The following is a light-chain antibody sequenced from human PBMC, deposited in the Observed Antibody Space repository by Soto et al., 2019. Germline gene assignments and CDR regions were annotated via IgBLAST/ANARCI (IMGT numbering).Light chain of an antibody. J-gene: IGKJ2*01. V-gene: IGKV3-15*01. CDR3: QQYNNSPLYT. Sequence: EIVMTQSPATLSVSPGERATLSCRASQSVSSNLAWYQQKPGQAPRLLIYGASTRATGIPARFSGSGSGTEFTLTISSLQSEDFAVYHCQQYNNSPLYTFGQGTKVDIK. CDR2: GAS. CDR1: QSVSSN.